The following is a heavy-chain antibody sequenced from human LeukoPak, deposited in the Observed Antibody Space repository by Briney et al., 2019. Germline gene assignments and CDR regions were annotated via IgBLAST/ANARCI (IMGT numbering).Heavy chain of an antibody. CDR2: IYYSGST. V-gene: IGHV4-39*07. D-gene: IGHD6-13*01. Sequence: NSSETLSLTCTVSGGSISSSSYYWGWIRQPPGKGLEWIGSIYYSGSTYYNPSLKSRVTVSVDTSKNQISLKVSSVTAADTAVYYCARDMNEEPAAAAGTWWFDPWGQGTLVTVSS. CDR3: ARDMNEEPAAAAGTWWFDP. CDR1: GGSISSSSYY. J-gene: IGHJ5*02.